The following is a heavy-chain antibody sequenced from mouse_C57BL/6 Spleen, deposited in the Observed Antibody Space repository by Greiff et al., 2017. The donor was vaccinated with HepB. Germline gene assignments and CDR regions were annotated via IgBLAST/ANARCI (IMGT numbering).Heavy chain of an antibody. CDR2: INPNNGGT. CDR3: ARGDYYGSSYDYFDY. D-gene: IGHD1-1*01. J-gene: IGHJ2*01. CDR1: GYTFTDYY. Sequence: EVQLQQSGPELVKPGASVKISCKASGYTFTDYYMNWVKQSHGKSLEWIGDINPNNGGTSYNQKFKGKATLTVDKSSSTAYMELRSLTSEDSAVYYCARGDYYGSSYDYFDYWGQGTTLTVSS. V-gene: IGHV1-26*01.